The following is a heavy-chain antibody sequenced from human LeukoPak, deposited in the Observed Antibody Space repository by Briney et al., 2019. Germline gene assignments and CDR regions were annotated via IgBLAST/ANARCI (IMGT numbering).Heavy chain of an antibody. CDR3: AKGSTETYYYGSYGHSPLDY. CDR1: GYTLTELS. V-gene: IGHV1-24*01. Sequence: ASVKVSCKVSGYTLTELSMHWVRQAPGKGLEWMGGFDPEDGETIYAQKLQGRVTMTTDTSTSTAYMELRSLRSDDTAVYYCAKGSTETYYYGSYGHSPLDYWGQGTLVTVSS. D-gene: IGHD3-10*01. J-gene: IGHJ4*02. CDR2: FDPEDGET.